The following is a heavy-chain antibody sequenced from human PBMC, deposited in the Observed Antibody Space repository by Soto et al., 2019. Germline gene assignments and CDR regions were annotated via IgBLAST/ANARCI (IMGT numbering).Heavy chain of an antibody. Sequence: QTLSLTCAICGDSVSNNGATWNWVRHSPSRGLEWLGRAYYRSRWRYDYATSVRGRITINPDTSKNQFSLQLNSVTPEDTAVYYCARDPPDLNSGFDYWGQGTQVTVYS. J-gene: IGHJ4*02. V-gene: IGHV6-1*01. CDR3: ARDPPDLNSGFDY. CDR1: GDSVSNNGAT. D-gene: IGHD2-15*01. CDR2: AYYRSRWRY.